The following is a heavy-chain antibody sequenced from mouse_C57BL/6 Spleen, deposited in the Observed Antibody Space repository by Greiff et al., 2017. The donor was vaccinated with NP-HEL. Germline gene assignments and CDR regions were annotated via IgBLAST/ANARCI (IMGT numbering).Heavy chain of an antibody. CDR2: INPSTGGT. Sequence: EVQLQQSGPELVKPGASVKISCKASGYSFTGYYMNWVKQSPEKSLEWIGEINPSTGGTTYNQKFKAKATLTVDKSSSTAYMQLKSLTSEDSAVYYCVGPGDYWGQGTTLTVSS. J-gene: IGHJ2*01. CDR1: GYSFTGYY. CDR3: VGPGDY. V-gene: IGHV1-42*01.